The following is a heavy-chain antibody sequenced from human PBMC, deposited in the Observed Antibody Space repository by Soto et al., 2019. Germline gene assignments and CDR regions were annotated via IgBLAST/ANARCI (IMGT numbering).Heavy chain of an antibody. CDR1: GYSFTSYW. J-gene: IGHJ4*02. D-gene: IGHD6-13*01. V-gene: IGHV5-51*01. CDR3: AIQGQQLTNYEGYFGY. CDR2: IYPGDSDT. Sequence: PGDSQKISCKGSGYSFTSYWNGWVRQMPGKGLEWMGIIYPGDSDTRYSPSFQGQFTSSADKSISTAYLQWSSLNASDRAMYYCAIQGQQLTNYEGYFGYWGQGTRVAV.